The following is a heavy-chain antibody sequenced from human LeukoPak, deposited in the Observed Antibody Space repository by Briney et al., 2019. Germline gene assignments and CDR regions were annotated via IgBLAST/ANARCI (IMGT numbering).Heavy chain of an antibody. V-gene: IGHV3-30*03. CDR2: ISYDGSNK. CDR3: SLLAEVDLPFDI. D-gene: IGHD3-3*01. CDR1: GFTFSSYG. Sequence: PGRSLRLSCAASGFTFSSYGMHWVRQAPGKGLEWVAFISYDGSNKYYADSVKGRFTISRDNSKNTLYLQMNSLRAEDTAVYFCSLLAEVDLPFDIWGQGKMVPSLQ. J-gene: IGHJ3*02.